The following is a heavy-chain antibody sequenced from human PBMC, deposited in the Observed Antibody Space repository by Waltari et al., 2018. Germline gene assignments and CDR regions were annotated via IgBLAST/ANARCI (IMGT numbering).Heavy chain of an antibody. CDR3: ARANLLNGLGY. CDR2: IYYSGST. V-gene: IGHV4-59*01. D-gene: IGHD2-8*01. Sequence: QVQLQESGPGLVKPSETLSLTCTVSGGSISSYYWSWIRQPPGKGLEWIGYIYYSGSTIYNPSLKSRVTISVDTSKNQFSLKLSSVTAADTAVYYCARANLLNGLGYWGQGTLVTVSS. J-gene: IGHJ4*02. CDR1: GGSISSYY.